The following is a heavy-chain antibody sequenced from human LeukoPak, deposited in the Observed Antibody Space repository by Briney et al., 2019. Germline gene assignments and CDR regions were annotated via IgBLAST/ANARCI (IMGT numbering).Heavy chain of an antibody. V-gene: IGHV3-23*01. D-gene: IGHD3-16*02. CDR3: AKGSDPPMITFGGVIVNYFDY. Sequence: GGSLRLSCAASGFTVSSNYMSWVRQAPGKGLEWVSAISGSGGSTYYADSVKGRFTISRDNSKNTLYLQMNSLRAEDTAVYYCAKGSDPPMITFGGVIVNYFDYWGQGTLVTVSS. J-gene: IGHJ4*02. CDR1: GFTVSSNY. CDR2: ISGSGGST.